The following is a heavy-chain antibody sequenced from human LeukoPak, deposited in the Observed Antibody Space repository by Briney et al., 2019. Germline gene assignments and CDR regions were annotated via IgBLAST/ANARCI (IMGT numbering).Heavy chain of an antibody. D-gene: IGHD1-26*01. V-gene: IGHV3-23*01. CDR1: GFTFSSYA. CDR3: ARVLGATFDDYYGMDV. CDR2: VSTGGSRT. Sequence: GGSLRLSCAASGFTFSSYAMHWVRQAPGKGLEWVSAVSTGGSRTFYGDSVKGRFTISRDNAKNSLYLQMNSLRAEDTAVYYCARVLGATFDDYYGMDVWGQGTTVTVSS. J-gene: IGHJ6*01.